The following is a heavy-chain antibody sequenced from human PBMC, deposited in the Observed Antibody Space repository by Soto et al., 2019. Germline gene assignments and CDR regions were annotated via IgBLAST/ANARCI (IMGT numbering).Heavy chain of an antibody. CDR3: GGYSGDGIWS. J-gene: IGHJ5*02. V-gene: IGHV3-64*07. CDR2: ISGNGGTT. CDR1: GFTFSSYS. Sequence: EVQLVESGGGLVQPGGSLRLSCAASGFTFSSYSMHWVRQAPGKGLEYVSAISGNGGTTSYADSVKGRFTISRDNSKNMLYLQMGSLRAGDMAVYYCGGYSGDGIWSWGQGTLVTVSS. D-gene: IGHD1-26*01.